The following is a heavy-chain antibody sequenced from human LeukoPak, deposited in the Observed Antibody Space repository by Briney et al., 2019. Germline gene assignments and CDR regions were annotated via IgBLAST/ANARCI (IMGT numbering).Heavy chain of an antibody. CDR1: GYTFTSYD. Sequence: GASVKVSCKASGYTFTSYDINWVRQANGQGLEWMGWMNPNSGNTGYTQTFQGRVTLTRNTSIRTAYIGLSSLRTEGTAVYYCARAVPGGGAIDYWGEGALVTVSS. CDR3: ARAVPGGGAIDY. D-gene: IGHD4/OR15-4a*01. J-gene: IGHJ4*02. V-gene: IGHV1-8*02. CDR2: MNPNSGNT.